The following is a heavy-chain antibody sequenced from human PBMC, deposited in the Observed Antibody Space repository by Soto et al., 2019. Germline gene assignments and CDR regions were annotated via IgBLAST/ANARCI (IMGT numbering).Heavy chain of an antibody. V-gene: IGHV1-2*02. CDR2: INPNSGGT. J-gene: IGHJ5*02. CDR3: ARGDSDCSSTSCLSWFDP. CDR1: GYTCTGYY. D-gene: IGHD2-2*01. Sequence: GASVKVSCKASGYTCTGYYMHWVLQAPGQGLEWMGWINPNSGGTNYAQKFQGRVTMTRDTSISTAYMELSRLRSDDTAVYYCARGDSDCSSTSCLSWFDPWGQGTLVTVSS.